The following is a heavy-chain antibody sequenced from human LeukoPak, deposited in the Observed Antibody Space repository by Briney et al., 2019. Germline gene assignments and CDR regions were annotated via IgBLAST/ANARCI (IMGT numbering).Heavy chain of an antibody. CDR3: ARGNLDYGSGTNWFDP. Sequence: ASVKVSCKASGGTFSSYAISWVRQAPGQGLEWMGRIIPILGIANYAQKFQGRVTITADKSTSTAYMELSSLRSEDTAVYYCARGNLDYGSGTNWFDPWGQGTLVTVSS. V-gene: IGHV1-69*04. D-gene: IGHD3-10*01. J-gene: IGHJ5*02. CDR2: IIPILGIA. CDR1: GGTFSSYA.